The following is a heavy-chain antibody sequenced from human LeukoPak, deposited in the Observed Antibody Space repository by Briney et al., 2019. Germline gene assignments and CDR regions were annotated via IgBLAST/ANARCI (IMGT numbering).Heavy chain of an antibody. CDR3: ARVGGYCSGGSCYSILNWFDP. Sequence: SVNASCKASGGTFSSYAISWVRQAPGQGLEWMGGIIPIFGTANYAQKFQGRVTITADESTSTAYMELSSLRSEDTAVYYCARVGGYCSGGSCYSILNWFDPWGQGTLDTVSS. V-gene: IGHV1-69*01. J-gene: IGHJ5*02. CDR2: IIPIFGTA. D-gene: IGHD2-15*01. CDR1: GGTFSSYA.